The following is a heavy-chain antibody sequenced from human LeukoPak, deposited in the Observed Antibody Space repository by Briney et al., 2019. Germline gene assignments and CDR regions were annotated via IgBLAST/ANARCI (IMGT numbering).Heavy chain of an antibody. CDR2: MSSGGTYI. Sequence: GGSLRLSCTASGFTFSNHAMTWVRQAPGKGLEWVSSMSSGGTYIYYADSVRGRFTISRDNAKNSLYLVMNSLRAEDTATYYCAKDRPTGASRVFVVQWGQGTLVTVSS. CDR3: AKDRPTGASRVFVVQ. V-gene: IGHV3-21*01. CDR1: GFTFSNHA. D-gene: IGHD2-15*01. J-gene: IGHJ4*02.